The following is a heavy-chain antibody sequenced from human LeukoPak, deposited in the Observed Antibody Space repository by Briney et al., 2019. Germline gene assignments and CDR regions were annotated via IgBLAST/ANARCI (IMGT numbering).Heavy chain of an antibody. CDR3: ARADAVVAEGGLDY. D-gene: IGHD2-2*01. CDR1: GFTFFNYG. Sequence: ASVKVSCKTSGFTFFNYGFSWVRQAPGQGLEWMGWISGHNGDAKYAQTLQGRVTLTTDTPTSTVYMELRSLRSDDTAFYYCARADAVVAEGGLDYWGQGTLVTVSS. J-gene: IGHJ4*02. CDR2: ISGHNGDA. V-gene: IGHV1-18*01.